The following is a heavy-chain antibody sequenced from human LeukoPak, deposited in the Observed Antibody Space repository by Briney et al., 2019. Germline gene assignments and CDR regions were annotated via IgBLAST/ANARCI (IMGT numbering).Heavy chain of an antibody. D-gene: IGHD3-10*01. J-gene: IGHJ6*02. CDR3: ATDGTWFRELYGMDV. CDR1: GYTLTELF. Sequence: SVTVSCQVSGYTLTELFMHWVRQAPGKGLAWMGGFDPKDGETIYAQKFHGRVTMTEDTSTDTAYMELSSLISDDAAVYYCATDGTWFRELYGMDVWGQGTTVTVSS. CDR2: FDPKDGET. V-gene: IGHV1-24*01.